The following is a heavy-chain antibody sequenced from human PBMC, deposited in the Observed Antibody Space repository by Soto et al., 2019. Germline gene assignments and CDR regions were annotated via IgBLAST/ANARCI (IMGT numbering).Heavy chain of an antibody. Sequence: SETLSLTCTVSGASITSGGYFWTWIRQHPGKGLEWIGYIYYSGSTYYNPSLKSRVTMSVNTSKKQFSLKLSSVTAADTAMYYCARFAGATSDFWGQGTLVTVSS. D-gene: IGHD3-10*01. V-gene: IGHV4-31*03. CDR3: ARFAGATSDF. CDR2: IYYSGST. CDR1: GASITSGGYF. J-gene: IGHJ4*02.